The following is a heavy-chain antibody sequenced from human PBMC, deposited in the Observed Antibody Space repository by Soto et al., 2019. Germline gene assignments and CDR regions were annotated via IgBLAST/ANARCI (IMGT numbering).Heavy chain of an antibody. D-gene: IGHD2-2*01. CDR1: GFTFSSYA. CDR2: ISYDGSNK. J-gene: IGHJ6*02. Sequence: GGSLRLSCAASGFTFSSYAMHWVRQAPGKGLEWVAVISYDGSNKYYADSVKGRFTISRDNSKNTLYLQMNSLRAEDTAVYYCARDRGYCSSTSCYFEGYYYGMDVWGQGTTVTVSS. V-gene: IGHV3-30-3*01. CDR3: ARDRGYCSSTSCYFEGYYYGMDV.